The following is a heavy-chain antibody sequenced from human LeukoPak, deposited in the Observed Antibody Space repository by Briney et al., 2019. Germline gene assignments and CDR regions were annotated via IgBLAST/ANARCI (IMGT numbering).Heavy chain of an antibody. V-gene: IGHV3-23*01. D-gene: IGHD2-2*01. CDR3: AKDLRICSSTSCYAGFY. J-gene: IGHJ4*02. Sequence: GGSLRLSCAASGYTFSSYAMSWVRQAPGKGLEWVSSISGSGSSTYYVDSVKGRFTISRDNSKNTLYLQMNSLRAEDTAVYYCAKDLRICSSTSCYAGFYWGQGTLVTVSS. CDR2: ISGSGSST. CDR1: GYTFSSYA.